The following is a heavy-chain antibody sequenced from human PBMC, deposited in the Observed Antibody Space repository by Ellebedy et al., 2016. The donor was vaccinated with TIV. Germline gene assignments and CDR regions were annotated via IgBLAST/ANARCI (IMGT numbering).Heavy chain of an antibody. CDR1: GYTFTFYG. J-gene: IGHJ4*02. CDR2: INPNNDGT. Sequence: AASVKVSCKTSGYTFTFYGITWVRQAPGQGLEWMGWINPNNDGTTYAQKFQGRVTMTKDTSIGTAYMELSWLRSDDTAVYYCARMVTAHFDFWGQGTLVTVSS. CDR3: ARMVTAHFDF. D-gene: IGHD2-21*02. V-gene: IGHV1-2*02.